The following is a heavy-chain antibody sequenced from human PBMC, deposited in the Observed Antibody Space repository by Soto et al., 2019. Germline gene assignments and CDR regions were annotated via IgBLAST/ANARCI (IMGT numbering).Heavy chain of an antibody. CDR1: GYTFISYG. CDR3: ARDLGAQIVDY. Sequence: QVQLVQSGAEVKKPGASLKVSCKASGYTFISYGISWVRQAPGQGLEWMGWISGYNGNTKNAQKLQGRVTMTTDTSTSTAYMELTSLRSDDTAVYSCARDLGAQIVDYWGQGTLVTVSS. V-gene: IGHV1-18*01. J-gene: IGHJ4*02. CDR2: ISGYNGNT. D-gene: IGHD1-26*01.